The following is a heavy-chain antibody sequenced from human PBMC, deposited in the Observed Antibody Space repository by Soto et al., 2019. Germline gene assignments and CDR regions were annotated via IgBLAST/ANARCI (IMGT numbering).Heavy chain of an antibody. Sequence: GWIRQPPGKGLEWIGEINHSGSTNYNPSLKSRVTISVDTSKNQFSLKLSSVTAADTAVYYCASNDFWSGAHYYYYGMDVWGQGTTVTVSS. D-gene: IGHD3-3*01. CDR3: ASNDFWSGAHYYYYGMDV. V-gene: IGHV4-34*01. CDR2: INHSGST. J-gene: IGHJ6*02.